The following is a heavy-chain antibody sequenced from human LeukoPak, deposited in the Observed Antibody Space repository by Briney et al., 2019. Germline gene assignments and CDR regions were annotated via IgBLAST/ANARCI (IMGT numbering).Heavy chain of an antibody. CDR2: IYYSGST. Sequence: SETLSLTCTVSGGSISSSSYYWGWIRQPPGKGLEWIGSIYYSGSTYYNPSLKSRVTISVDTSKNQFSLKLSSVTAADTAVYYCARDVRRYYDSSGYYSGWYNWFDPWGQGTLVTVSS. J-gene: IGHJ5*02. D-gene: IGHD3-22*01. V-gene: IGHV4-39*02. CDR1: GGSISSSSYY. CDR3: ARDVRRYYDSSGYYSGWYNWFDP.